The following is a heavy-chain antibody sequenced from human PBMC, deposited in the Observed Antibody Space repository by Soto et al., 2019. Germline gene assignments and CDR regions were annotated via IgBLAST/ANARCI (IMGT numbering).Heavy chain of an antibody. D-gene: IGHD3-22*01. CDR1: GYSFNGYY. CDR3: ARSRMSYDSSGYFFDY. V-gene: IGHV1-2*04. J-gene: IGHJ4*02. Sequence: GASVKVSCKARGYSFNGYYMHWVRQSPEQGLEWMGWINPNSGGTNYAQKFQGWVTMTRDTSISTAYMELSRLRSDDTAVYYCARSRMSYDSSGYFFDYWGQATLVTVSP. CDR2: INPNSGGT.